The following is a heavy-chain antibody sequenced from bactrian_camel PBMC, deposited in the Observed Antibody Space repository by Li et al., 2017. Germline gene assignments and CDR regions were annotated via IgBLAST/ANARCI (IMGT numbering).Heavy chain of an antibody. CDR2: IDSANST. J-gene: IGHJ4*01. D-gene: IGHD5*01. CDR1: GDTYTICN. CDR3: GGYNGNWDIVY. V-gene: IGHV3S53*01. Sequence: HVQLVESGGGSAQAGGSLSLSCEASGDTYTICNMGWYRQPHGERRELVARIDSANSTEYMDSVKGRFTASRDNTENTVYLRLNSLKTEDMAMYYCGGYNGNWDIVYWGQGTQVTVS.